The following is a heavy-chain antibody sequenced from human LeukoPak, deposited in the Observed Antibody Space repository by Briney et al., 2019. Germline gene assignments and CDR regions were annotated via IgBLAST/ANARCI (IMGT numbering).Heavy chain of an antibody. CDR1: GYTFTSYG. D-gene: IGHD3-10*01. V-gene: IGHV1-2*02. J-gene: IGHJ3*02. CDR3: ARDNKIIWFGELLYLHAFDI. Sequence: ASVKVSCKASGYTFTSYGISWVRQAPGQGLEWMGWINPNSGGTNYAQKFQGRVTMTRDTSISTAYMELSRLRSDDTAVYYCARDNKIIWFGELLYLHAFDIWGQGTMVTVSS. CDR2: INPNSGGT.